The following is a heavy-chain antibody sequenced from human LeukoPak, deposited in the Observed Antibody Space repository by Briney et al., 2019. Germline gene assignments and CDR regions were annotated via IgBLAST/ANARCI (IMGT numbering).Heavy chain of an antibody. J-gene: IGHJ4*02. CDR3: AELYSSGWSSFDY. CDR1: GFTFSSYA. V-gene: IGHV3-23*01. Sequence: GGSLRLSCAASGFTFSSYAMSWVRQAPGKGLEWVSAISNSDDKTYYADSVKGRFTISRDNSKNTLYLQMNSLRAEDTAVYYCAELYSSGWSSFDYWGQGTLVTVSS. D-gene: IGHD6-19*01. CDR2: ISNSDDKT.